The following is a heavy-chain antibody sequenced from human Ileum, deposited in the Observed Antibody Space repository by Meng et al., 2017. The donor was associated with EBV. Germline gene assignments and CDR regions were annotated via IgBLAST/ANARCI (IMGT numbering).Heavy chain of an antibody. CDR3: ARGNKVSDRGFDY. Sequence: QVQLQQWGAGLLKPSETLSLTCAVYGGCFSGYYWSWIRQPPGKGLEWIGEINHSGSTNYNPSLKSRVTISVDTSKNQFSLKLSSVTAADTAVYYCARGNKVSDRGFDYWGQGTLVTVSS. CDR2: INHSGST. D-gene: IGHD3-10*01. J-gene: IGHJ4*02. CDR1: GGCFSGYY. V-gene: IGHV4-34*01.